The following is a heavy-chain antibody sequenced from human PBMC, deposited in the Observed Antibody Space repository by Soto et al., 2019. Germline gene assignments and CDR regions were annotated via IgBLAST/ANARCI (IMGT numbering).Heavy chain of an antibody. CDR3: AGYSITIFGVVPPGFDP. D-gene: IGHD3-3*01. CDR2: IYYSGST. CDR1: GGSISSGGYY. Sequence: LSLTCTVSGGSISSGGYYWSWIRQHPGKGLEWIGYIYYSGSTYYNPSLKSRVTISVDTSKNQFSLKLSSVTAADTAVYYCAGYSITIFGVVPPGFDPWGQGTLVTVSS. J-gene: IGHJ5*02. V-gene: IGHV4-31*03.